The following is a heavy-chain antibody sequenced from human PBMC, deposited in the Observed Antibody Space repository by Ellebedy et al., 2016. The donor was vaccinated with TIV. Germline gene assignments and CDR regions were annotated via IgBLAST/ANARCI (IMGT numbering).Heavy chain of an antibody. V-gene: IGHV3-23*01. CDR1: GFTFSSYA. Sequence: GGSLRLXXAASGFTFSSYAMSWVRQAPGKGLEWVSAISGSGGSTYYADSVKGRFTISRDNSKNTLYLQMNSLRAEDTAVYYCAKGSLPMIVVDWGFDPWGQGTLVTVSS. D-gene: IGHD3-22*01. J-gene: IGHJ5*02. CDR3: AKGSLPMIVVDWGFDP. CDR2: ISGSGGST.